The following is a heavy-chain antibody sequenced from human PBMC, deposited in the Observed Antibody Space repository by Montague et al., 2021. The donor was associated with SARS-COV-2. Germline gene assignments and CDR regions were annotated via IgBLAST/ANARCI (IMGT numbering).Heavy chain of an antibody. CDR1: GFTVSSNY. D-gene: IGHD3/OR15-3a*01. CDR2: IYSGGST. CDR3: ARDLDVSGGMDV. J-gene: IGHJ6*02. Sequence: SLRLSCAAPGFTVSSNYMNWVRQAPGKGLEWVSVIYSGGSTFYXXXVKGRFTISRHNSKNTLYLQMNSLRAEDTAVYYCARDLDVSGGMDVWGQGTTVTVSS. V-gene: IGHV3-53*04.